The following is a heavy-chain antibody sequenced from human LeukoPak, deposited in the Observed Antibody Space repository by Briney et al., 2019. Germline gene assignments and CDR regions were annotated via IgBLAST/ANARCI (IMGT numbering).Heavy chain of an antibody. CDR2: INSDAIYI. J-gene: IGHJ5*02. CDR1: GFTFSRYS. Sequence: GGSLRLSCAASGFTFSRYSMNWVRQAPGKGLEWVASINSDAIYIYYAESVRGRFTISRDNAKNVLYLSMSSLRVDDTAVYYCAREGTVRWFDPWGQGTLVTVYS. CDR3: AREGTVRWFDP. D-gene: IGHD1-14*01. V-gene: IGHV3-21*01.